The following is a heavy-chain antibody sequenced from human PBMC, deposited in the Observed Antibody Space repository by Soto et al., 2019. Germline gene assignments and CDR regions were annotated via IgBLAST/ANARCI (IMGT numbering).Heavy chain of an antibody. J-gene: IGHJ3*02. D-gene: IGHD2-15*01. CDR1: GYTFTSYD. CDR3: ASEACSGGSCYPSDAFDI. Sequence: EASVKVSCKASGYTFTSYDINWVRQATGQGLEWMGWMNPNSGNTGYAQKFQGRVTMTRNTSISTAYMELSSLRSEDTAVYYCASEACSGGSCYPSDAFDIWGQGTMVTVSS. V-gene: IGHV1-8*01. CDR2: MNPNSGNT.